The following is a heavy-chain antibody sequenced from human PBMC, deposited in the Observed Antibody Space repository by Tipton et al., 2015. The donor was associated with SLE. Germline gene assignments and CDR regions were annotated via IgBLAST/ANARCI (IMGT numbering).Heavy chain of an antibody. V-gene: IGHV4-34*01. CDR2: INHSGST. Sequence: GLVKPSETLSLTCADYGGSFSGYYWSWIRQPPGKGLEWIGEINHSGSTYYNPSLKSRVTISVDTSKNQFSLKLSSVTAVDTAVYYCARGLGVVLAVAFDNWGKGTLVPVSS. CDR1: GGSFSGYY. D-gene: IGHD2-15*01. CDR3: ARGLGVVLAVAFDN. J-gene: IGHJ3*02.